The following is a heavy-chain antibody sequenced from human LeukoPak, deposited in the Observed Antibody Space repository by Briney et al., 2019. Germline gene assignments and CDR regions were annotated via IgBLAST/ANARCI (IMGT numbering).Heavy chain of an antibody. J-gene: IGHJ2*01. D-gene: IGHD6-6*01. Sequence: GGSLRLSCAASGSTFSDYYMSWIRQAPGKGLEWISYISSSGPTIYYADSVKGRFIISRDNAKNSLYLQMNSLRVEDTAVYYCTFVRDTSSSVWDFDLWGRGTLVTVSS. V-gene: IGHV3-11*01. CDR3: TFVRDTSSSVWDFDL. CDR1: GSTFSDYY. CDR2: ISSSGPTI.